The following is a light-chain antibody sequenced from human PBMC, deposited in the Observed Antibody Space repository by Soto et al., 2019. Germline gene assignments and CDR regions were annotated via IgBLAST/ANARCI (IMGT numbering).Light chain of an antibody. Sequence: EIVLTQSPGTLSLSPGETATLSCRASQTVNSDYLAWFQQRPGQAPRLLIFATSRRATDIPDRCSGSGSGSDYALAIRRLGPEDFAVYYCHQFGYSPRTFGQGTKVE. CDR1: QTVNSDY. CDR3: HQFGYSPRT. J-gene: IGKJ1*01. V-gene: IGKV3-20*01. CDR2: ATS.